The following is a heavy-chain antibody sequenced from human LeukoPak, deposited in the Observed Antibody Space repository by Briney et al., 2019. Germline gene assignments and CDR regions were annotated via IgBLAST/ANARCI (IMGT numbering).Heavy chain of an antibody. J-gene: IGHJ4*02. CDR1: GFSFTKND. CDR2: ISQSGTTT. CDR3: STSRCGNSDFDY. D-gene: IGHD4-23*01. V-gene: IGHV3-48*03. Sequence: GGSLRLSCAASGFSFTKNDANWVRQAPGKGLEWVAYISQSGTTTYYQESVKGRFTISRDNANNSLYLQMNNLRAEDTAVYFCSTSRCGNSDFDYWGQGTLVTVSS.